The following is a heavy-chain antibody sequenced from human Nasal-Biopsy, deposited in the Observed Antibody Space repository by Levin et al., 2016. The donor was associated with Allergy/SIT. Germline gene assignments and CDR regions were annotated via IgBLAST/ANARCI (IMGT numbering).Heavy chain of an antibody. CDR1: GGMFSRWS. CDR3: ARKEVAGAFDL. Sequence: GESLKISCAASGGMFSRWSMAWIRQTPGKGLEWISYISTSSDVKYYVASVEGRFTISRDNAMNSLYLHMNSLTAEDTAVYYCARKEVAGAFDLWGQGTAVTVSS. D-gene: IGHD6-19*01. J-gene: IGHJ4*02. V-gene: IGHV3-48*01. CDR2: ISTSSDVK.